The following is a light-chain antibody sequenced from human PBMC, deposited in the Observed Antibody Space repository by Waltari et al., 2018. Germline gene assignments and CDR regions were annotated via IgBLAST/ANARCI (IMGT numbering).Light chain of an antibody. CDR2: GNS. V-gene: IGLV1-40*01. J-gene: IGLJ2*01. CDR1: SSNIGAGYD. CDR3: QSYDSSLSAYVV. Sequence: QSVLTQLPSVSGAPGPRVTISCTGSSSNIGAGYDVHWYQQLPGTAPKLLIYGNSNRPSGVPDRFSGSKSGTSASLAITGIQAEDEADYYCQSYDSSLSAYVVFGGGTKLTVL.